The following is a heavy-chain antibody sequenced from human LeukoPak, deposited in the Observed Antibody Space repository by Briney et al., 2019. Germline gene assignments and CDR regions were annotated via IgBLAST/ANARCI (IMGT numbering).Heavy chain of an antibody. CDR1: GYTFTGYY. CDR2: INPKTGGT. D-gene: IGHD1-1*01. CDR3: ARGRPLDGTGRTHRDDY. V-gene: IGHV1-2*02. Sequence: ASVKVSCKTSGYTFTGYYMHWVRQAPGQGLEWMGWINPKTGGTNYAQKFQGGVTMTRDTSISTVYMEVTRLTLDDTAVYYCARGRPLDGTGRTHRDDYWGLGTLVTVSS. J-gene: IGHJ4*02.